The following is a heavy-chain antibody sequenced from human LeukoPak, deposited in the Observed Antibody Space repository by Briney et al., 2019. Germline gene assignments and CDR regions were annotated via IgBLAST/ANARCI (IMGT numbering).Heavy chain of an antibody. J-gene: IGHJ4*02. CDR3: ARGDGSYYGSFDY. V-gene: IGHV5-51*01. D-gene: IGHD1-26*01. Sequence: GESLKISCKGSGYSFTTYWIGWVRQMPGKGLEWMGIIYPGDSDTRYSPSFEGQVTISADKSISTAYLQWNSLRASDTAMYYCARGDGSYYGSFDYWGRGTLVTVSS. CDR2: IYPGDSDT. CDR1: GYSFTTYW.